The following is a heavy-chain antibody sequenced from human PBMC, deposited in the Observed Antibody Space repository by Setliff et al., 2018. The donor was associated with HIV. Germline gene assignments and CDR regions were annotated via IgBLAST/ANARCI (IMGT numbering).Heavy chain of an antibody. D-gene: IGHD6-19*01. CDR2: IYGSGTT. J-gene: IGHJ4*02. V-gene: IGHV4-61*10. CDR1: GGSISSGSYY. CDR3: ATDPKGDGWAYFDS. Sequence: PSETLSLTCTVSGGSISSGSYYWSWIRQPAGKGLEWIGNIYGSGTTKYNPSLRSRVTISVDKSKNQLSLSLDSVTAADTAVYYCATDPKGDGWAYFDSWGQGTLVTV.